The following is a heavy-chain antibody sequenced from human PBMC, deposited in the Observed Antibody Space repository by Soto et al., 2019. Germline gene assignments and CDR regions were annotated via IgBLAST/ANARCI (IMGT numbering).Heavy chain of an antibody. V-gene: IGHV1-58*01. Sequence: ASVKVSCKASGFTFTSSAVQWVRQARRQRLEWIGWIVVGSGNTNYAQKFQERVTITRDMSTSTAYMELSSLRSEDTAVYYCAANTGGYYYYYYGMDVWGQGTTVTVSS. D-gene: IGHD2-8*02. J-gene: IGHJ6*02. CDR1: GFTFTSSA. CDR2: IVVGSGNT. CDR3: AANTGGYYYYYYGMDV.